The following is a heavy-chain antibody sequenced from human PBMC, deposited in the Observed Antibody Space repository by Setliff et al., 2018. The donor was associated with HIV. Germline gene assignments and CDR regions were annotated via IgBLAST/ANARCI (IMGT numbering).Heavy chain of an antibody. CDR3: ARGAPYGSGRHRWIS. CDR1: GGSISSSNW. CDR2: IYHSGGT. V-gene: IGHV4-4*02. D-gene: IGHD3-10*01. Sequence: PSETLSLTCAVSGGSISSSNWWSWVRQPPGKGLEWIGEIYHSGGTNYNPSLKSRVTISLDRSKNHFSLELRSVTAADTAVYYCARGAPYGSGRHRWISWGRGTLVTVSS. J-gene: IGHJ5*02.